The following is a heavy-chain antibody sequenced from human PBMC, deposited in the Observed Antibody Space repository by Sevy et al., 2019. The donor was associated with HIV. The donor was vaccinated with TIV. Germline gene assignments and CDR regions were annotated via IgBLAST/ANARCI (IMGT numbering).Heavy chain of an antibody. CDR3: ARDPYTARGDY. Sequence: GGSLRLSCAASGFALSNYYAMHWVRQAPGKGLEWVALISYDGSDKYYADSVKGRFTISRDNFKNTLYLQMNSLTTEDTAVYYCARDPYTARGDYWGQGTLVTVSS. V-gene: IGHV3-30-3*01. CDR2: ISYDGSDK. J-gene: IGHJ4*02. D-gene: IGHD5-18*01. CDR1: GFALSNYYA.